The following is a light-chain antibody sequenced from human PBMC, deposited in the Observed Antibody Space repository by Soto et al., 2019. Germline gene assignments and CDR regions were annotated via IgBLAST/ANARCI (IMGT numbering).Light chain of an antibody. CDR1: ESVSKW. CDR3: QQYNSYSWT. CDR2: DAS. Sequence: DIQMTQSPSFLSASVGDKVTITCRATESVSKWLAWYQEKPGNPPRPLIYDASTLESGVPSRFSGSGSGTEFTLTISSLQADDFAIHYCQQYNSYSWTFGQGTKVEMK. J-gene: IGKJ1*01. V-gene: IGKV1-5*01.